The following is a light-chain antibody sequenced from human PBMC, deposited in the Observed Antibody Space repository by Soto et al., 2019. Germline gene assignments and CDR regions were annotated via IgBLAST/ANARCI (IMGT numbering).Light chain of an antibody. CDR2: EVR. Sequence: QSALAQPPSASGSPGQSVTISCTGTSSDIGAYIYVSWYQQHPGKAPKLMISEVRRRPSGVPERFSGSKSGNTASLTVSGLQADDEAHYYCSSYAGSNNFVFGTGTKVTVL. V-gene: IGLV2-8*01. CDR1: SSDIGAYIY. CDR3: SSYAGSNNFV. J-gene: IGLJ1*01.